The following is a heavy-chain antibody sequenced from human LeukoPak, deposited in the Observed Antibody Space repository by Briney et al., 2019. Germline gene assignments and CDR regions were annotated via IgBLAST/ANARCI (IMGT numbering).Heavy chain of an antibody. CDR1: GYTFTGYF. Sequence: ASVTVSCKAAGYTFTGYFLYWVRQAPGQGLEWMGRLNPNNGGTDYAQKFQGRVTMTRDTSISTAYMELSGLTSDDTAVYFCARGGYCSTTSCTIEAFDIWGQGTTVTVSS. CDR3: ARGGYCSTTSCTIEAFDI. CDR2: LNPNNGGT. V-gene: IGHV1-2*06. J-gene: IGHJ3*02. D-gene: IGHD2-2*03.